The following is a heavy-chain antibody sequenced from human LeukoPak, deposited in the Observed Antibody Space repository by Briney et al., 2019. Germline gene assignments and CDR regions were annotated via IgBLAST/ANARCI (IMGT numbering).Heavy chain of an antibody. CDR1: GGSISSSSYY. J-gene: IGHJ5*02. V-gene: IGHV4-39*07. Sequence: SETLSLTCTVSGGSISSSSYYWGWIRQPPGKGLEWIGSIYYSGSTYYNPSLKSRVTISVDTSKNQFSLKLSSVTAADTAVYYCARVHRSTVRGNWFDPWGQGTLVTVSS. D-gene: IGHD3-10*01. CDR3: ARVHRSTVRGNWFDP. CDR2: IYYSGST.